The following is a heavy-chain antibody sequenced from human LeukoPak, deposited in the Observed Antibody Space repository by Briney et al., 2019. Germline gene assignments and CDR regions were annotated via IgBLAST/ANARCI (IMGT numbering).Heavy chain of an antibody. CDR1: GFTFSSFG. Sequence: GRSLRLSCAASGFTFSSFGMHWVRQAPGKGLEWVAVLSNDGSKSYYADSVKGRFTISRDNAKNTLYLQMNSLRAEDTAVYYCARDGYSDSLDYWGQGTLVTVSS. V-gene: IGHV3-30*03. D-gene: IGHD4-11*01. CDR3: ARDGYSDSLDY. CDR2: LSNDGSKS. J-gene: IGHJ4*02.